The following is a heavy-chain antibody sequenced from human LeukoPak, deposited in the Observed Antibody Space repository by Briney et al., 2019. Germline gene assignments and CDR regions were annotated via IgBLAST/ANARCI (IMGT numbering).Heavy chain of an antibody. D-gene: IGHD3-10*01. V-gene: IGHV4-39*01. Sequence: PSETLSLTCTVSGGSISSSNYYWGWTRQAPGEGLEWIGTIYYSGTTYYNPSLKSRLTISVDTSQNLFSLTLNSVTAADTAIYYCARRPTSAGAPFDYWGQGMLVTVSS. CDR1: GGSISSSNYY. CDR2: IYYSGTT. CDR3: ARRPTSAGAPFDY. J-gene: IGHJ4*02.